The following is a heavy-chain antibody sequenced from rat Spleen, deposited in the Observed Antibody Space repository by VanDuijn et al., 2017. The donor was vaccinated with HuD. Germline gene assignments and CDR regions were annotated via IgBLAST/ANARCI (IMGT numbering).Heavy chain of an antibody. CDR2: INGAGST. V-gene: IGHV3-3*01. Sequence: EVQLQESGPGLVKPSQSLSLTCSVTGYSITSSYRWNWIRKFPGNKLEWMGYINGAGSTNYNPSLKSRISITRDTSKNQFFLQVNSVTTEDTATYYCARAYYDGSYYDYWGQGVMVTVSS. J-gene: IGHJ2*01. CDR1: GYSITSSYR. CDR3: ARAYYDGSYYDY. D-gene: IGHD1-12*02.